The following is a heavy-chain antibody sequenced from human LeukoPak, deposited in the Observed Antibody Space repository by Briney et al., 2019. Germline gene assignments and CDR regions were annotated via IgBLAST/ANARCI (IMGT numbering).Heavy chain of an antibody. CDR2: ISSSSSYI. Sequence: PGRSLRLSCAASGFTFDDYAMNWVRQAPGKGLEWVSSISSSSSYIYYADSVKGRFTISRDNAKNSLYLQMNSLRAEDTAVYYCASFYGDYPHSLYWGQGTLVTVSS. CDR3: ASFYGDYPHSLY. V-gene: IGHV3-21*01. J-gene: IGHJ4*02. CDR1: GFTFDDYA. D-gene: IGHD4-17*01.